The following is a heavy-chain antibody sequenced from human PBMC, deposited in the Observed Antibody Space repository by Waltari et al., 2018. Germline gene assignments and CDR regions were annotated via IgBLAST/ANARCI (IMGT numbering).Heavy chain of an antibody. V-gene: IGHV3-23*03. D-gene: IGHD2-15*01. J-gene: IGHJ4*02. CDR2: ISGGGTGT. CDR1: GITFSGYA. CDR3: ARCTGGSCYGFDY. Sequence: EVQLLESGGGLVQPGGSLRLSCAASGITFSGYAMSWVLQAPGKGRDGVSFISGGGTGTYYGASVKGRFTISRDNSKSTVYLQMISLRAEDTAVYYCARCTGGSCYGFDYWGQGTLVTVSS.